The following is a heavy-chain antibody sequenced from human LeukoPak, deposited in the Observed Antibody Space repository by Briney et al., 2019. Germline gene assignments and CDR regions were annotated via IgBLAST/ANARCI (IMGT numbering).Heavy chain of an antibody. CDR3: ARVAYYDFWSGRDAFDI. J-gene: IGHJ3*02. CDR1: GFTFSSYW. Sequence: PGGSLRLSCEASGFTFSSYWMSWVRQAPGKGLEWVANIKQDGSEKYYVDSVKGRFTISRDNAKNSLYLQMNSLRAEDTAVYYCARVAYYDFWSGRDAFDIWGQGTMVTVSS. V-gene: IGHV3-7*01. CDR2: IKQDGSEK. D-gene: IGHD3-3*01.